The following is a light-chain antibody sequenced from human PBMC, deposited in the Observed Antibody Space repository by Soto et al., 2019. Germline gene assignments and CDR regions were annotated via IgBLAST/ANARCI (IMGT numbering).Light chain of an antibody. V-gene: IGLV1-40*01. CDR2: GNS. CDR3: QSYDSSLSGYV. J-gene: IGLJ1*01. Sequence: QSVLTQPPSVSGAPGQRVTISCTGSSSNIGAGSDVHWYQQLPGTAPKLLIYGNSNRPSGVPDRFSGSKSGTSASLAITGFQAEDEADYYCQSYDSSLSGYVFGPGTKLTVL. CDR1: SSNIGAGSD.